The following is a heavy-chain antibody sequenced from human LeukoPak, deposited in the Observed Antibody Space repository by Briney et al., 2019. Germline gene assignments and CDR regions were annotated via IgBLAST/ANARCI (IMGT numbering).Heavy chain of an antibody. CDR2: INPNSGGT. J-gene: IGHJ4*02. V-gene: IGHV1-2*04. Sequence: ASVKVSCKASGYTFTGYYMHWVRQAPGQGLEWMGWINPNSGGTNYAQKFQGWVTMTRDTSISTAYMELSRLRSDDTAVYYCARVHSSSSWGVGDYWGQGTLATVSS. D-gene: IGHD6-6*01. CDR1: GYTFTGYY. CDR3: ARVHSSSSWGVGDY.